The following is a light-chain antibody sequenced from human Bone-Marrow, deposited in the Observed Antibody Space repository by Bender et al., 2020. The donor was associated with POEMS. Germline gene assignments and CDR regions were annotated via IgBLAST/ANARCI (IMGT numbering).Light chain of an antibody. Sequence: QSVLTQSPSVSGTPGQRVTISCSGSGSNIGGYPVNWYQQLPGTAPRLLIYTNNERPSGVPDRFSGSKFGTSASLAITGLQSDDEAIYFCVAWDASLNGWVFGGGTKLTVL. J-gene: IGLJ3*02. CDR1: GSNIGGYP. CDR2: TNN. CDR3: VAWDASLNGWV. V-gene: IGLV1-44*01.